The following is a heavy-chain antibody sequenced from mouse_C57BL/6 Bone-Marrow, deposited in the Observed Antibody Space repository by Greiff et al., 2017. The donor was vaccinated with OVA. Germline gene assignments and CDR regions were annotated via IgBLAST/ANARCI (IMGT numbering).Heavy chain of an antibody. V-gene: IGHV2-2*01. D-gene: IGHD1-1*01. Sequence: QVQLKESGPGLVQPSQSLSITCTVSGFSLPSYGVHWVRQSPGKGLEWLGVIWSGGSTDYNAAFISGLSISKDNSKSQVFFKMNSLQADDTAIYYCARNDYYGDYYYAMDYWGQGTSVTVSS. CDR3: ARNDYYGDYYYAMDY. J-gene: IGHJ4*01. CDR2: IWSGGST. CDR1: GFSLPSYG.